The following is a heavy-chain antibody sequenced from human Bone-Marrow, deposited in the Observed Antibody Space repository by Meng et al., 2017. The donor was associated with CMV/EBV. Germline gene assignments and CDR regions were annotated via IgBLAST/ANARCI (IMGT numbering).Heavy chain of an antibody. CDR1: GGSISSGDYY. D-gene: IGHD4-11*01. V-gene: IGHV4-30-4*08. Sequence: SETLSLTCTVSGGSISSGDYYWSWIRQPPGKGLEWIGYIYYSGSTYYNPSLKSRVTISVDTSKNQFSLKLSSVTAADTAVYYCARFPDYSNYNPYFDYWGQGTLVTVPS. J-gene: IGHJ4*02. CDR2: IYYSGST. CDR3: ARFPDYSNYNPYFDY.